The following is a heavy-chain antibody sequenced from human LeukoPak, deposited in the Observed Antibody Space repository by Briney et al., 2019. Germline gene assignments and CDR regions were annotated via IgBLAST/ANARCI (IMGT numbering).Heavy chain of an antibody. V-gene: IGHV3-23*01. CDR2: ISGSGGST. J-gene: IGHJ4*02. Sequence: GGSLRLSCAASGFTFSSYAMSWVRQAPGKGLEWVSAISGSGGSTYYADSVKGRFTISRDNSKNTLYLQMNSLRAEDTAVYYCAKCTLPLYSSPLGYWGQGTLVTVSS. CDR1: GFTFSSYA. D-gene: IGHD6-13*01. CDR3: AKCTLPLYSSPLGY.